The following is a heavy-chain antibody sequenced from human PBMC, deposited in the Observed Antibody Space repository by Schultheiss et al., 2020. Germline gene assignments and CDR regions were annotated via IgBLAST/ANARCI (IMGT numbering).Heavy chain of an antibody. CDR1: GYIFTDYY. D-gene: IGHD1-1*01. J-gene: IGHJ4*02. Sequence: ASVKVSCKASGYIFTDYYIHWVRQAPGQGLEWMGWINPNSGGTDYAQKFQGRVTMTTDTSTSTAYMELRSLRSDDTAVYYCARKFGYNDYWGQGTLVTVSS. CDR3: ARKFGYNDY. V-gene: IGHV1-2*02. CDR2: INPNSGGT.